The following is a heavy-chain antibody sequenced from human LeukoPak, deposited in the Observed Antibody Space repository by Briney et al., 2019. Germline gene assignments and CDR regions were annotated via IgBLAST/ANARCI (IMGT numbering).Heavy chain of an antibody. J-gene: IGHJ6*03. V-gene: IGHV4-34*01. CDR1: GESFSGYY. CDR2: INHSGST. CDR3: ARGFIVGATSYYYYYMDV. Sequence: PSETLSLTCAVYGESFSGYYWSWIRQPPGKGLEWIGEINHSGSTNYNPSLKSRVTVSVDTSKNQFSLKLSSVTAADTAVYYCARGFIVGATSYYYYYMDVWGKGTTVTVSS. D-gene: IGHD1-26*01.